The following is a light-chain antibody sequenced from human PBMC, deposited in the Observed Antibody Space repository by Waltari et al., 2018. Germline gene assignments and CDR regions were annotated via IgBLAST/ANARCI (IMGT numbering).Light chain of an antibody. Sequence: DIVMTQSPDSLAVSLGERVTINCKSSQRVLYNSNRKNYLAWYQQKPGQPPKLLIYWASTRESGVPDRCSGSGSGTDFTLTISSLQAEDVAVYYCQQYYDTPALTFGGGTKVEIK. J-gene: IGKJ4*01. CDR3: QQYYDTPALT. CDR1: QRVLYNSNRKNY. V-gene: IGKV4-1*01. CDR2: WAS.